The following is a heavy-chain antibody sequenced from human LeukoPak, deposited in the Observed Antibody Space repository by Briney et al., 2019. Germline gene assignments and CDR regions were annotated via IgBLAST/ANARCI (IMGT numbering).Heavy chain of an antibody. CDR2: INEGGSEK. J-gene: IGHJ4*02. V-gene: IGHV3-7*01. CDR3: ARGGNSRFVD. Sequence: PGGSLRLSCAASGFTFSSFWMSWVRQAPGKGLEWVANINEGGSEKYFVDSVKGRFTISRDNAKNSLFLQMNSLGAEDTAMYYCARGGNSRFVDWGQGTLVTVSS. CDR1: GFTFSSFW. D-gene: IGHD1-26*01.